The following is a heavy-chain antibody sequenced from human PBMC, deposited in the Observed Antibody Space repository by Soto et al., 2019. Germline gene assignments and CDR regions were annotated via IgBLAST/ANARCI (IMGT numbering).Heavy chain of an antibody. D-gene: IGHD6-19*01. CDR2: IIPIFGTA. CDR3: ARMVLKQWLGRVSSMDV. CDR1: GGTFSSYA. J-gene: IGHJ6*02. V-gene: IGHV1-69*01. Sequence: QVQLVQSGAEVKKPGSSVKVSCKASGGTFSSYAISWVRQAPGQGLEWMGGIIPIFGTANYAQKFQGRVTSTADESTSTAYRELSSRRSEDTAVYYCARMVLKQWLGRVSSMDVWGQGTTVTVSS.